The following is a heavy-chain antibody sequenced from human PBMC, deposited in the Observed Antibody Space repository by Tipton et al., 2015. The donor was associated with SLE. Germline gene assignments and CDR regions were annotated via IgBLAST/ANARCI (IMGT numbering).Heavy chain of an antibody. V-gene: IGHV3-30*02. CDR2: IRYDGSNK. Sequence: SLRLSCAASGFTFSSYGMHWVRQAPGKGLEWVAFIRYDGSNKYYADPVKGRFTISRDNSKNTLYLQMNSLRVDDTAVYYCAKDLPGVAVAGAPDFWGQGTLVTVSS. D-gene: IGHD6-19*01. CDR1: GFTFSSYG. J-gene: IGHJ4*02. CDR3: AKDLPGVAVAGAPDF.